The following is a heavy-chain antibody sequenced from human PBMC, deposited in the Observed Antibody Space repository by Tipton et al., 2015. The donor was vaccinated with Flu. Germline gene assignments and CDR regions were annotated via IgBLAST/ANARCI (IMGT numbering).Heavy chain of an antibody. CDR1: GGSISSGGYY. D-gene: IGHD4-11*01. CDR2: INTSGST. CDR3: ARRDYSNYVSDPKSWFDP. Sequence: GLVKPSQTLSLTCTVSGGSISSGGYYWSWIRQPAGKGLEWIGRINTSGSTNYNPSLKSRVTISVDTSKNQFSLKMKSVTAADMAVYYCARRDYSNYVSDPKSWFDPWGQGTLVAVSS. V-gene: IGHV4-61*02. J-gene: IGHJ5*02.